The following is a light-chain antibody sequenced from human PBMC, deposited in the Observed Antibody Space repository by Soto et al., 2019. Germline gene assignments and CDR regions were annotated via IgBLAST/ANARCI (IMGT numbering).Light chain of an antibody. Sequence: QSALTQPASVPGSPGQSITISCTGTSSDVGSYNLVSWYQQHPGKAPKLMIYEVSKRPSGVSNRFSGSKSGNTASLTISGLQAEDEADYYCCSYAGSSTFAFYVFGTGTKVTVL. CDR3: CSYAGSSTFAFYV. J-gene: IGLJ1*01. CDR1: SSDVGSYNL. V-gene: IGLV2-23*02. CDR2: EVS.